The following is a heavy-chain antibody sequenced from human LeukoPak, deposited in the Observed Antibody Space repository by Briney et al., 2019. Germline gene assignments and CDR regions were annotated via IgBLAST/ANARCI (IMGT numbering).Heavy chain of an antibody. CDR2: ICYSGTT. CDR1: GGSMSTNTCY. Sequence: SETLSLTCTVSGGSMSTNTCYWGWIRQPPGRGLEWIGTICYSGTTYYTYNPSLKSRVTISVDTSKNQFSLELTSVSAADTAVYYCVKDRGSHVTDYWGQGTLVTVSS. CDR3: VKDRGSHVTDY. D-gene: IGHD1-26*01. J-gene: IGHJ4*02. V-gene: IGHV4-39*07.